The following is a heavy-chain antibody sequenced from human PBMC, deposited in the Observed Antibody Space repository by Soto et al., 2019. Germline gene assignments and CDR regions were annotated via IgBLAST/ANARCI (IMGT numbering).Heavy chain of an antibody. CDR3: ARHYGAFDP. CDR1: GGSISSSGYY. CDR2: IYYSGST. Sequence: LSLTCTVSGGSISSSGYYWGWIRQPPGRGLEWIGSIYYSGSTYHNPSLKGRVSTSVDTSKNQLSLKLSSVTAADTAVYYCARHYGAFDPWGQGTLVTVSS. J-gene: IGHJ5*02. D-gene: IGHD4-17*01. V-gene: IGHV4-39*01.